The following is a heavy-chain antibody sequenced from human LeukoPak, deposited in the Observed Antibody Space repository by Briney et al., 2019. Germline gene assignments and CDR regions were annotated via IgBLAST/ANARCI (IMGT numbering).Heavy chain of an antibody. CDR2: IYSGGST. CDR3: ARDRPFYFGSGSYYDGFDS. V-gene: IGHV3-53*01. CDR1: GFTVSSNY. Sequence: PGGSLRLSCAASGFTVSSNYMSWVRQAPGKGLERVSVIYSGGSTYYADSVKGRFTISRDNSKNALYLQMNSLRAVDTAVYYCARDRPFYFGSGSYYDGFDSWGQGTLVTVSS. D-gene: IGHD3-10*01. J-gene: IGHJ4*02.